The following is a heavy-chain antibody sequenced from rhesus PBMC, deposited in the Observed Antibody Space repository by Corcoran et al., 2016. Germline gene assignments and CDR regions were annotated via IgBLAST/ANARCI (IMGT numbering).Heavy chain of an antibody. CDR3: TRGWGGTREIDY. CDR1: GFTFSSYD. V-gene: IGHV3-136*01. Sequence: EVQLVESGGGLVQPGGSLRLSCAASGFTFSSYDMSWVRQAPGKGLEWVSYISYIGKTIYYADSVKGRFTISRDNAKNSLSLQMSSLRAEDTAVYYCTRGWGGTREIDYWGQGVLVTVSS. D-gene: IGHD1-1*01. CDR2: ISYIGKTI. J-gene: IGHJ4*01.